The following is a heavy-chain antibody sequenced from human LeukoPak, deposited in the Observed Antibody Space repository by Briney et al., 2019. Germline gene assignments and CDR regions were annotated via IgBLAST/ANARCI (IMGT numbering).Heavy chain of an antibody. V-gene: IGHV4-59*04. CDR1: GGSINNYY. CDR2: IYYSGST. J-gene: IGHJ5*02. CDR3: ARRLVSQGWWELPGWFDP. Sequence: PSETLSLTCSVSGGSINNYYWSWIRQPPGKGLEWIGNIYYSGSTYYNPSLKSRVTISGDTSKNQFSLKLSSVTAADTAVYYCARRLVSQGWWELPGWFDPWGQGTLVTVSS. D-gene: IGHD1-26*01.